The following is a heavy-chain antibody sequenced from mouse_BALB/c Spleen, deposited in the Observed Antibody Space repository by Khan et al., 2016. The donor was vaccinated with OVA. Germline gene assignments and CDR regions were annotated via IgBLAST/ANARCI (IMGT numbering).Heavy chain of an antibody. CDR2: ISSSGST. CDR1: GYSITSDYA. D-gene: IGHD4-1*01. CDR3: ARELGRYYAMDY. Sequence: EVQLVESGPGLVKPSQSLSLTCTVAGYSITSDYAWNWIRQFPGNKLEWMGYISSSGSTGYNPSLKSRISITRDTSKNQFFLQLNSVTTEDTATYYCARELGRYYAMDYWGQGTSVTVSS. V-gene: IGHV3-2*02. J-gene: IGHJ4*01.